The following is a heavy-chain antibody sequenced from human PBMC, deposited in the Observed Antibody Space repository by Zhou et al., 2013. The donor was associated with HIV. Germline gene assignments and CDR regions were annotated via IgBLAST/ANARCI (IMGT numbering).Heavy chain of an antibody. CDR3: ARDRAYPGSSNAFDI. Sequence: QVHLVQSGAEVKNPGASVKISCQASGYVFANHWMHWVRQAPGQGLEWLGIINPKNGRLSYAQKFMGRVTLTSDTSTSTAYMELRSLRSDDTAVYYCARDRAYPGSSNAFDIWGQGTMVTVSS. CDR2: INPKNGRL. J-gene: IGHJ3*02. D-gene: IGHD1-26*01. CDR1: GYVFANHW. V-gene: IGHV1-46*01.